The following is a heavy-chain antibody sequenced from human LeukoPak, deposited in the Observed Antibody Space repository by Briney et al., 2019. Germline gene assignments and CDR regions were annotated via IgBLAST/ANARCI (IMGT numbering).Heavy chain of an antibody. J-gene: IGHJ6*03. CDR3: AKTPRYYYYYMDV. Sequence: SETLSLTCTVSGGSISSSSYYWGWIRQPPGKGLEWIGSIYYSGSTYYNPALKSRVTISVDTSKNQFSLKLSCVTAADTAVYYCAKTPRYYYYYMDVWGKGTTVTISS. D-gene: IGHD4-23*01. V-gene: IGHV4-39*01. CDR1: GGSISSSSYY. CDR2: IYYSGST.